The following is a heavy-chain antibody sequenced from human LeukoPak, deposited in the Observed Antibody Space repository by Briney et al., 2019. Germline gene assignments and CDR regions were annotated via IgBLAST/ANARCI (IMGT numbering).Heavy chain of an antibody. CDR1: GGSISSGSYY. V-gene: IGHV4-61*02. CDR2: IYTSGST. Sequence: SETLSLTCTVSGGSISSGSYYWSWIRQPAGKGLEWIGRIYTSGSTNYNPSLKSRVTISVDTSKNQCSLKLSSVTAADTAVYYCARENSRYYFDYWGQGTLVTVSS. CDR3: ARENSRYYFDY. D-gene: IGHD4-23*01. J-gene: IGHJ4*02.